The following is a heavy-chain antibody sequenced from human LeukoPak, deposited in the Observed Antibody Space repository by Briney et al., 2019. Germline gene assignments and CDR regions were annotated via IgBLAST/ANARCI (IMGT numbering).Heavy chain of an antibody. CDR2: ISAYNGNT. J-gene: IGHJ4*02. Sequence: ASVKVSCKASGYTFTNYGITWVRQAPGQGLEWMGWISAYNGNTYYAQKLQGRVTMTTDTSTSTAYMELRSLRSDDTAVYYCARPYSGYDEEDYWGQGTLVTVSS. D-gene: IGHD5-12*01. CDR1: GYTFTNYG. CDR3: ARPYSGYDEEDY. V-gene: IGHV1-18*04.